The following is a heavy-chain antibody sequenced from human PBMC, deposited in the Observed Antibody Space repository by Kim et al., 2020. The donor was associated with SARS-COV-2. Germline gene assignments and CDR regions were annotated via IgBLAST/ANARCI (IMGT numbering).Heavy chain of an antibody. V-gene: IGHV1-69*06. CDR1: GGTFSSYA. D-gene: IGHD5-18*01. J-gene: IGHJ3*02. Sequence: SVKVSCKASGGTFSSYAISWVRQAPGQGLEWMGGIIPIFGTANYAQKFQGRVTITADKSTSTAYMELSSLRSEDTAVDYGAREGYSYGREAFDIWGQGT. CDR3: AREGYSYGREAFDI. CDR2: IIPIFGTA.